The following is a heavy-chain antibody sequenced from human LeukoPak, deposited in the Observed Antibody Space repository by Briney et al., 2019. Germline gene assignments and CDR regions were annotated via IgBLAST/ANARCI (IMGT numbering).Heavy chain of an antibody. J-gene: IGHJ4*02. CDR3: ARAPLSYYSGSGSYVGAYDY. D-gene: IGHD3-10*01. CDR2: IYYSGST. Sequence: SETLSLTCSVSGGSISSYYWSWVRQPPGKGLEWIGYIYYSGSTNYNPSLKSRVTISVDMSKNQFSLKLSSVTAADTAVYYCARAPLSYYSGSGSYVGAYDYWGQGTLVTVSS. CDR1: GGSISSYY. V-gene: IGHV4-59*01.